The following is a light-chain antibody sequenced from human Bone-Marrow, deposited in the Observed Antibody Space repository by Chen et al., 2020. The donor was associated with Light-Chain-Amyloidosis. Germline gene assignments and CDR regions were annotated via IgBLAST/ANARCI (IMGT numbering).Light chain of an antibody. CDR3: QHYDDLPLT. CDR2: DAS. Sequence: IQMTQSPSSLSASVGDRVTITCQASQGIYNYLNWYQHKPGKAPKLLIYDASNLETGVPSRFSGDGSGTTFTFAISILQPEDVATYYCQHYDDLPLTFCQGTRLEIK. V-gene: IGKV1-33*01. J-gene: IGKJ5*01. CDR1: QGIYNY.